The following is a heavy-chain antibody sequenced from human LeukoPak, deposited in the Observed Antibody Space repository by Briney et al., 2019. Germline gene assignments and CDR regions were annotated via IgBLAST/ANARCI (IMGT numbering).Heavy chain of an antibody. CDR1: GGSISSYC. D-gene: IGHD3-10*01. Sequence: PSETLSLTCTVSGGSISSYCWSWIRQPPGKGLEWIGYIYYSGSTNYNPSLKSRVTISVDTSKNQFPLKLSSVTAADTAVYYCARGTYGSGSYLPSYYFDYWGQGTLVTVSS. CDR3: ARGTYGSGSYLPSYYFDY. CDR2: IYYSGST. J-gene: IGHJ4*02. V-gene: IGHV4-59*01.